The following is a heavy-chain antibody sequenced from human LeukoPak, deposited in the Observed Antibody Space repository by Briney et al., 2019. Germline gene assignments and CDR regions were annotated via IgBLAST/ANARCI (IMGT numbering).Heavy chain of an antibody. CDR3: ATPARVTTRHAFDI. CDR1: GYTLTELS. CDR2: FDPEDGET. J-gene: IGHJ3*02. V-gene: IGHV1-24*01. Sequence: ASVKVSCKVSGYTLTELSMHWMRQAPGKGLEWMGGFDPEDGETIYAQKFQGRVTMTEDTSTDTAYMELSSLRSEDTAVYYCATPARVTTRHAFDIWGQGTMVTVSS. D-gene: IGHD4-17*01.